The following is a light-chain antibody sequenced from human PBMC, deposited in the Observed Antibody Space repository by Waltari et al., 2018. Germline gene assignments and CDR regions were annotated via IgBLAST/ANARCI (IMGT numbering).Light chain of an antibody. J-gene: IGKJ1*01. CDR1: QSLLSSDGYNY. CDR2: LGS. V-gene: IGKV2-28*01. Sequence: VVMTQSPLSLPVTPGEPASISCRSSQSLLSSDGYNYLDWYLQRPGQSPQLLIYLGSNRASGVPDRFSGSGSGTDFTLKISRVEAEDVGVYYCLQALNTPLTFGQGTKVEIK. CDR3: LQALNTPLT.